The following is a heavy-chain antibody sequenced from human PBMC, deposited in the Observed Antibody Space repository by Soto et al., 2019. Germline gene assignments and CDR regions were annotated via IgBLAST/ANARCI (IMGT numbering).Heavy chain of an antibody. CDR1: GFTFSSYS. CDR2: ISSSSSYI. D-gene: IGHD3-9*01. Sequence: PGGSLRLSCAASGFTFSSYSMNWVRQAPGKGLEWVSSISSSSSYIYYADSVKGRFTISRDNAKNSLYLQMNSLRAEDTAVYYCARTRSRDILTGAFDYWGQGTLVTVAS. J-gene: IGHJ4*02. CDR3: ARTRSRDILTGAFDY. V-gene: IGHV3-21*01.